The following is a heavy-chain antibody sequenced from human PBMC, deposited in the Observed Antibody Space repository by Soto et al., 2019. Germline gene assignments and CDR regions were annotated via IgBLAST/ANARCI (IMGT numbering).Heavy chain of an antibody. CDR2: IRSKANAT. V-gene: IGHV3-73*01. D-gene: IGHD2-2*01. Sequence: PVGSLRLSCAASGFTFSGSAMHWVRQASGKGLEWVGRIRSKANATAYAASVKGRVTISRDESKNTAYLQMNSLKTEDTAVYYCRTVVVPGAIVIIDNWGQGTLVTVSS. J-gene: IGHJ4*02. CDR1: GFTFSGSA. CDR3: RTVVVPGAIVIIDN.